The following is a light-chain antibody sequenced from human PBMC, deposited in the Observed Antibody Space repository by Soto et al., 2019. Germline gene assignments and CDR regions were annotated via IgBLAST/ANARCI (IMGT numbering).Light chain of an antibody. V-gene: IGKV3-15*01. CDR3: QQYGSSGT. Sequence: EIVMTQSPATLSVSPGERATLSCRASESVGSKLAWYQQKPGQAPRLLLYGASTRATGIPARFSGSGSGTEFTLTISRLEPEDFAVYYCQQYGSSGTFGQGTKVDIK. CDR2: GAS. CDR1: ESVGSK. J-gene: IGKJ1*01.